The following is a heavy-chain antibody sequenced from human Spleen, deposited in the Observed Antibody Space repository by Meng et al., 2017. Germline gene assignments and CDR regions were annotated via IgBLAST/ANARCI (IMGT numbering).Heavy chain of an antibody. D-gene: IGHD1-26*01. Sequence: NYADSVKGRFTISRDNSKNTLYLQMNSLRAEDTAVYYCAKDWGGIVGATHFDYWGQGTLVTVSS. V-gene: IGHV3-23*01. CDR3: AKDWGGIVGATHFDY. J-gene: IGHJ4*02.